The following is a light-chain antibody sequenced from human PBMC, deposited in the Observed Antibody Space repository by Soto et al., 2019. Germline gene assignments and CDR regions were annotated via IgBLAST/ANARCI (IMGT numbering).Light chain of an antibody. CDR3: CSFAGKYTYAV. Sequence: QSALTQPASVSGSPGQSITISCTGTSSNVGAYNLVSWYQLHPDKAPKIIIYDVTKRPSGVSYRFSGSKSGNTASLTISGLQAEDEADYYCCSFAGKYTYAVFGGGTKVTVL. CDR2: DVT. J-gene: IGLJ2*01. V-gene: IGLV2-23*02. CDR1: SSNVGAYNL.